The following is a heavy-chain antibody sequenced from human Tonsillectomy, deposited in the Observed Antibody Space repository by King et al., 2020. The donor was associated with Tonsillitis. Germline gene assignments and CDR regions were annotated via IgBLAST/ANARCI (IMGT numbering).Heavy chain of an antibody. Sequence: VKLVESGGGLVKPGGSLRLSCAASGFTFSSYTMNWVRQAPGKGLEWVSSISISSSYKYFADSLKGRFTISRDNAKNSLYLQMNSLRAEDTAVYFCARNYYDGSGSHSLDYWGQGTLVTVSS. D-gene: IGHD3-22*01. J-gene: IGHJ4*02. CDR2: ISISSSYK. CDR3: ARNYYDGSGSHSLDY. V-gene: IGHV3-21*01. CDR1: GFTFSSYT.